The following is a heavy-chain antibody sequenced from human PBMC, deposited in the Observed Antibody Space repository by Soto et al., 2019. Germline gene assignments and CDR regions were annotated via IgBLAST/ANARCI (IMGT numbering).Heavy chain of an antibody. CDR2: IYYSGST. D-gene: IGHD5-18*01. V-gene: IGHV4-30-4*01. Sequence: QVQLQESGPGLVKPSQTLSLTCTVSGGPISSGDCYWIWIRQPPGKGLEWIGSIYYSGSTYYNTSLKSRVTISVDTSKPQFSLMLSSVTSADTAVYYCARPYTVVTDVWGKGTTCTVS. J-gene: IGHJ6*03. CDR1: GGPISSGDCY. CDR3: ARPYTVVTDV.